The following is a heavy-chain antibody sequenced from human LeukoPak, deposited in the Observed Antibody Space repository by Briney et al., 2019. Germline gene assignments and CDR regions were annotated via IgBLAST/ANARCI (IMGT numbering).Heavy chain of an antibody. D-gene: IGHD5-24*01. CDR2: IDYSGST. J-gene: IGHJ3*02. CDR1: GGSISSFY. Sequence: WETLSLTCTVSGGSISSFYWTWIRQPPGKGLEYTGHIDYSGSTNYNPSVKSRVTISVDTSKNQFSLTLSSVTAADTAVYYCARRRYGNNYDAFDICGQGRMVTVSS. CDR3: ARRRYGNNYDAFDI. V-gene: IGHV4-59*08.